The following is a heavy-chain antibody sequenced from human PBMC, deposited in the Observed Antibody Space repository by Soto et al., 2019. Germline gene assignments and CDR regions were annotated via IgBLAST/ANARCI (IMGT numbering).Heavy chain of an antibody. CDR1: GYTFTSYA. J-gene: IGHJ4*02. CDR3: ARVGYSSGWYYDY. Sequence: ASVKVSCKASGYTFTSYAMHWVRQAPGQRLEWMGWINAGNGNTKYSQKFQGRVTMTTDTSTSTAYMELRSLRSDDTAVYYCARVGYSSGWYYDYWGQGTLVTVSS. CDR2: INAGNGNT. V-gene: IGHV1-3*01. D-gene: IGHD6-19*01.